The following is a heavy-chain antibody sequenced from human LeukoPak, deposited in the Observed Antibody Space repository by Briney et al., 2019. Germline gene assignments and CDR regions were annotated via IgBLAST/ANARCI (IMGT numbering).Heavy chain of an antibody. V-gene: IGHV3-64D*09. Sequence: PGGSLRLSCSSSGFTFSTYAMHWARQAPGKGLEYVSAISADGYATYYADSVKGRFTISRDNSKNTLYLQMSSLRGEDTAVYYCARGVFYSSDYSNCFDPWGQGTLVTVSS. CDR1: GFTFSTYA. CDR3: ARGVFYSSDYSNCFDP. CDR2: ISADGYAT. J-gene: IGHJ5*02. D-gene: IGHD6-19*01.